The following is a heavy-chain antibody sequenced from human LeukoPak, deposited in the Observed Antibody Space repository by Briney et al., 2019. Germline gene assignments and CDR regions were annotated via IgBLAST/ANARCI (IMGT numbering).Heavy chain of an antibody. J-gene: IGHJ4*02. Sequence: SETLSLTCTVSGGSISSSSYYWGWIRQPPGKGLEWIGSIYYSGSTYYNPSLKSRVTISVDTSKNQFSLKLSSVTAADTAVYYCASPRGYDFWSGAFDYWGQGTLVTVSS. CDR2: IYYSGST. D-gene: IGHD3-3*01. CDR1: GGSISSSSYY. V-gene: IGHV4-39*01. CDR3: ASPRGYDFWSGAFDY.